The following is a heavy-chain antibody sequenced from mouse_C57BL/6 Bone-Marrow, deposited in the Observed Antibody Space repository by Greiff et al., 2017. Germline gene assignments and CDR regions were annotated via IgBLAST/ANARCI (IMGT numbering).Heavy chain of an antibody. D-gene: IGHD2-4*01. CDR2: INYDGSST. J-gene: IGHJ1*03. Sequence: DVMLVEPEGGLVQPGSSMKLSCTASGFTFSDYYMAWVRQVPERGLEWVANINYDGSSTYYLDSLKSRFIISRDNAKNILYLQMSSLKSEDTATYYCARGTPMIAPYWYFDVWGTGTTVTVSS. CDR1: GFTFSDYY. CDR3: ARGTPMIAPYWYFDV. V-gene: IGHV5-16*01.